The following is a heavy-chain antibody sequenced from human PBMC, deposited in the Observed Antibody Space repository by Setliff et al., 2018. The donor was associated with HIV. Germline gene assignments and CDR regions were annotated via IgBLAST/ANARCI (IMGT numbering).Heavy chain of an antibody. V-gene: IGHV3-74*03. CDR3: AKGRSGYYNFDS. Sequence: GVSLRLSCEVSGFTFSTYWMHWVRQAPGKGLVWVSRINSDGSTTTYADSVKGRFTISRDNSKNTLYLQMNSLRVEDAAVYYCAKGRSGYYNFDSWGQGTLVTVSS. J-gene: IGHJ4*02. CDR2: INSDGSTT. CDR1: GFTFSTYW. D-gene: IGHD3-22*01.